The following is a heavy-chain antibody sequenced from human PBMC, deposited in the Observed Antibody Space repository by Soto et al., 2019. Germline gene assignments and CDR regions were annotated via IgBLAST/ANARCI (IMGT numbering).Heavy chain of an antibody. CDR1: GGSISSYY. D-gene: IGHD3-22*01. J-gene: IGHJ4*02. CDR2: INYSGST. Sequence: SETLSLTCTVSGGSISSYYWSWNRQPPGKGLEWIGEINYSGSTNYNPPLKSRVTISVDTAKNQFSLKLSSVTAVYLALFYCVGGVGDYDGTREFGYWGQGTLVTVSS. V-gene: IGHV4-59*12. CDR3: VGGVGDYDGTREFGY.